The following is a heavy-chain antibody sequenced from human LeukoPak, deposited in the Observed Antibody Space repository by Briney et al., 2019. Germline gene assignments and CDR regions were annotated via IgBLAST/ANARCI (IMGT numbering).Heavy chain of an antibody. CDR3: ARDTMVRGVISKFDP. D-gene: IGHD3-10*01. V-gene: IGHV3-21*01. J-gene: IGHJ5*02. CDR1: GFTFNDYD. CDR2: ISSSSSYI. Sequence: GGSLRLSCAASGFTFNDYDMSWVRQAPGKGLEWVSSISSSSSYIYYADSVKGRFTISRGNAKNSLYLQMNSLRAEDTAVYYCARDTMVRGVISKFDPWGQGTLVTVSS.